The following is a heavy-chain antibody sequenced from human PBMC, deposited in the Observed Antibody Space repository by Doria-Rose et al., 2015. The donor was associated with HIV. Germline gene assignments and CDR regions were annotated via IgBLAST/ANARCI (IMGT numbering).Heavy chain of an antibody. CDR2: ISPAFGTP. V-gene: IGHV1-69*15. D-gene: IGHD2-15*01. CDR1: GGTFINYG. CDR3: ARDLYCSADNCPAYVFDI. J-gene: IGHJ3*02. Sequence: GPSVKVYCKASGGTFINYGINWVRQAPEQGPEWMGRISPAFGTPNYARKFQGRVTFIADESTNTAYMELSSLRSEDTAMYYCARDLYCSADNCPAYVFDIRGQGTMVTVSS.